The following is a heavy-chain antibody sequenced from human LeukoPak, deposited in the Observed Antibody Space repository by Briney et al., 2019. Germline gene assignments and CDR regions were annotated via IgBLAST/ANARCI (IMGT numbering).Heavy chain of an antibody. Sequence: GGSLRLSCVASGFTFRTYGMHWVRQAPGKGLEWVAFIRYDGNRNYYADSVKGRFTISRDNSKNTLLLQMNDLRAEDTAVYYCAKIGVATIGYYYYYMDVWGKGTTVSVSS. CDR1: GFTFRTYG. CDR3: AKIGVATIGYYYYYMDV. CDR2: IRYDGNRN. D-gene: IGHD5-12*01. J-gene: IGHJ6*03. V-gene: IGHV3-30*02.